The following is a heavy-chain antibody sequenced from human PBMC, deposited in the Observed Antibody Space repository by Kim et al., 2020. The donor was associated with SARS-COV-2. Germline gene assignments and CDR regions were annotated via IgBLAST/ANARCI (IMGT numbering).Heavy chain of an antibody. V-gene: IGHV4-39*01. CDR1: GGSISSSSYY. CDR3: ARHPPFLGEDIVVVVAATGFDY. Sequence: SETLSLTCTVSGGSISSSSYYWGWIRQPPGKGLEWIGSIYYSGSTYYNPSLKSRVTISVDTSKNQFSLKLSSVTAADTAVYYCARHPPFLGEDIVVVVAATGFDYWGQGTLVTVSS. CDR2: IYYSGST. J-gene: IGHJ4*02. D-gene: IGHD2-15*01.